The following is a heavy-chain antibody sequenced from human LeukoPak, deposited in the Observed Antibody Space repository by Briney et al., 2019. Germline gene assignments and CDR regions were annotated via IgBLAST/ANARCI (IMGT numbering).Heavy chain of an antibody. CDR3: AKDIRVWGSYRYLCRDY. CDR1: GFSFSRYG. D-gene: IGHD3-16*02. V-gene: IGHV3-30*18. Sequence: GGSLRLSCAASGFSFSRYGMHWVRQAPGKGLECVAVISYDGDNKYYADSVNGRFTISRDNSKNTLSLQMYSLRAEDTAVYYCAKDIRVWGSYRYLCRDYWGQGTLVTVSA. CDR2: ISYDGDNK. J-gene: IGHJ4*02.